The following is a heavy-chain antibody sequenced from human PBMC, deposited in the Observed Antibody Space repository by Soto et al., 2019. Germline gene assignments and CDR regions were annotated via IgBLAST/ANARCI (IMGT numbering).Heavy chain of an antibody. CDR1: GYTFANYY. J-gene: IGHJ4*01. CDR2: ANPVTPGGGST. D-gene: IGHD2-2*01. Sequence: QVHLVQSGAEVKKPGASVKLSCRASGYTFANYYIHWVRQAPEQGLEWMGAANPVTPGGGSTNYAPKFQGRLSMTIDTSTTTVYMELSSLRSDDTAVYFCIRTESECRTTGCSYYFDSWGQGTLVTVSS. CDR3: IRTESECRTTGCSYYFDS. V-gene: IGHV1-46*03.